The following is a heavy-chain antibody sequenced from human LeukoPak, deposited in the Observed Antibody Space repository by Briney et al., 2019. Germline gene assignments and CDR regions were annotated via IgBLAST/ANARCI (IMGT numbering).Heavy chain of an antibody. CDR3: ARAPVASDIFLPNNWFDP. J-gene: IGHJ5*02. CDR1: GGSISSGGYY. Sequence: SETLSLTCTVSGGSISSGGYYWSWIRQHPGKGLEWIGYIYYSGSTYYNPSLKSRVTISVDTSKNQFSLKLSSVTAADTAVYYCARAPVASDIFLPNNWFDPWGQGTLVTVSS. CDR2: IYYSGST. D-gene: IGHD3-9*01. V-gene: IGHV4-31*03.